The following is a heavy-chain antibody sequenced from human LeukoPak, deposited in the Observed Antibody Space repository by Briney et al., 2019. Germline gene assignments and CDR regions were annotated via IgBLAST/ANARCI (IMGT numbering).Heavy chain of an antibody. CDR2: IYHSGST. D-gene: IGHD6-13*01. V-gene: IGHV4-39*07. J-gene: IGHJ4*02. CDR3: ARVEYSSSWFPYYFDY. Sequence: SETLSLTFTVSGGSISSSSYYWGWIRQPPGKGLEWIGSIYHSGSTNYNPSLKSRVTISVDKSKNQFSPKLSSVTAADTAVYYCARVEYSSSWFPYYFDYWGQGTLVTVSS. CDR1: GGSISSSSYY.